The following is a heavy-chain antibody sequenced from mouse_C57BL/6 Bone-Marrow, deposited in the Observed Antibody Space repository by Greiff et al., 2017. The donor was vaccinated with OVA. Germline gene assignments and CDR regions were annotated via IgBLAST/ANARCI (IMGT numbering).Heavy chain of an antibody. CDR1: GFTFSSYA. J-gene: IGHJ3*01. D-gene: IGHD2-12*01. V-gene: IGHV5-4*01. CDR2: ISAGGSYT. CDR3: AREEDYYSQRVWFAY. Sequence: EVHLVESGGGLVKPGGSLKLSCAASGFTFSSYAMSWVRQTPEKRLEWVATISAGGSYTYYPDNVKGRFTISRDNAKNNLYLQMSHLKSEDTAMYYCAREEDYYSQRVWFAYWGQGTLVTVSA.